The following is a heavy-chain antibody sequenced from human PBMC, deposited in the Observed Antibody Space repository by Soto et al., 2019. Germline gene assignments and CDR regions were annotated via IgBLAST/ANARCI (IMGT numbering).Heavy chain of an antibody. J-gene: IGHJ3*02. Sequence: EVQLLESGGGLVQPGGSLRLSGAACGFAFSSYAMSWIREAPGKGLEWVSAISGSGGSTYYADSVKGRFTISRDNSKNTLYLQMNSLRAEDTAVYYCAKNPSLSGSYLTGGMGAFDIWGQGTMVTVSS. V-gene: IGHV3-23*01. CDR2: ISGSGGST. CDR1: GFAFSSYA. CDR3: AKNPSLSGSYLTGGMGAFDI. D-gene: IGHD1-26*01.